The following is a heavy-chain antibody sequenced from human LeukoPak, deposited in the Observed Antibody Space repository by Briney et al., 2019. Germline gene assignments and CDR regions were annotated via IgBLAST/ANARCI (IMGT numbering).Heavy chain of an antibody. J-gene: IGHJ3*02. D-gene: IGHD3-3*01. V-gene: IGHV4-61*02. CDR1: GGSISSGSYY. Sequence: SQTLSLTCTVSGGSISSGSYYWSWIRQPAGKGLEWIGRIYTSGSTNYNPSLKSRVTISVDTSKNQFSLKLSSVTAADTAVYYCAASTAIFGVVISYAFDIWGQGTMVTVSS. CDR3: AASTAIFGVVISYAFDI. CDR2: IYTSGST.